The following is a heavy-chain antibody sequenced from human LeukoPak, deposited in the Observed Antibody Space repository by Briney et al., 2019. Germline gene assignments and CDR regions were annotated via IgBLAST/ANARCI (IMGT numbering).Heavy chain of an antibody. J-gene: IGHJ4*02. D-gene: IGHD6-19*01. CDR3: ARGYSSGWYYFDY. Sequence: RRASVKVSCTASGGTFSSYAISWVRQAPGQGLEWMGGIIPIFGTANYAQKFQGRVTITADESASTAYMELSSLRSEDTAVYYCARGYSSGWYYFDYWGQGTLVTVSS. CDR2: IIPIFGTA. CDR1: GGTFSSYA. V-gene: IGHV1-69*13.